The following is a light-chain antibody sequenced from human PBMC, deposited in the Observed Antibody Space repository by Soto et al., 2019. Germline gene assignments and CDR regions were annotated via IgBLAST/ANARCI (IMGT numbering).Light chain of an antibody. CDR2: AAS. Sequence: DIQLTQSPSFLSASVGDRVTITCRASQGIRNFLAWYQQKLGKAPKLLIYAASTLESGVSLRFSGSGSGTEFTLTISNLQPEDFATYSCQHLNSYPRALAFGGGTKVEI. J-gene: IGKJ4*01. CDR3: QHLNSYPRALA. CDR1: QGIRNF. V-gene: IGKV1-9*01.